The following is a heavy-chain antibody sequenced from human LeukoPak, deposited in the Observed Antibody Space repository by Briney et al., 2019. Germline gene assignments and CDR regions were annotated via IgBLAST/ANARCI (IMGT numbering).Heavy chain of an antibody. V-gene: IGHV3-30*18. CDR3: AKAPVDGGYYDSSGYLACYFDY. D-gene: IGHD3-22*01. CDR1: GFTFSSYG. Sequence: GGSLRLSCAASGFTFSSYGMHWVRQAPGKGLEWVAVISYDGSNKYYADSVKGRFTISRDNSKNTLYLQMNSLRAEDTAVYYRAKAPVDGGYYDSSGYLACYFDYWGQGTLVTVSS. J-gene: IGHJ4*02. CDR2: ISYDGSNK.